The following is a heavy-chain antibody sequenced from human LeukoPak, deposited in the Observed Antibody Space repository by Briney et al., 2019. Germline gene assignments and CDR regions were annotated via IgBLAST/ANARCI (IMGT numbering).Heavy chain of an antibody. CDR1: GYTLTELS. V-gene: IGHV1-24*01. J-gene: IGHJ4*02. CDR3: ATDRNYGSGSLLDY. D-gene: IGHD3-10*01. Sequence: ASVKVSCKVSGYTLTELSMHWVRQAPGKGLEWMGGFDPEDGETIYAQKFQGRVTMTEDTSTDTAYMELSSLRSEDTAVYYCATDRNYGSGSLLDYWGQGTLVTVSS. CDR2: FDPEDGET.